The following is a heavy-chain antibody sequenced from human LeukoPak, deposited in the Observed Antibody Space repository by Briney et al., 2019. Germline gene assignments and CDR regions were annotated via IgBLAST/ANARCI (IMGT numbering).Heavy chain of an antibody. CDR3: ASDAVLTGYYSDAFDI. CDR1: GFTVSSNY. D-gene: IGHD3-9*01. Sequence: PGGSLGLSCAASGFTVSSNYMSWVRQAPGKGLEWVSVIYSGGSTYYADSVKGRFTISRDNSKNTLYLQMNSLRAEDTAVYYCASDAVLTGYYSDAFDIWGQGTMVTVSS. V-gene: IGHV3-53*01. CDR2: IYSGGST. J-gene: IGHJ3*02.